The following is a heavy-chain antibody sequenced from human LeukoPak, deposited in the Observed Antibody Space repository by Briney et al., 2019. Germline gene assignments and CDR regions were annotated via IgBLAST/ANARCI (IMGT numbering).Heavy chain of an antibody. CDR3: ARALPLYGSGSPRGYYFDY. D-gene: IGHD3-10*01. V-gene: IGHV4-59*12. Sequence: SETLSLTCTVSGGSISSYYWSWIRQPPGKGLEWIGYIYYSGSTNYNPSLKSRVTMSVDTSKNQFSLKLSSVTAADTAVYYCARALPLYGSGSPRGYYFDYWGQGTLVTVSS. J-gene: IGHJ4*02. CDR1: GGSISSYY. CDR2: IYYSGST.